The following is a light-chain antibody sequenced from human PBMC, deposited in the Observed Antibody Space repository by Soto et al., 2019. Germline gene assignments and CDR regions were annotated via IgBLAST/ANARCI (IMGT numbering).Light chain of an antibody. CDR1: QSISSW. Sequence: DIQMTQSPSTLSASVGDRVTITCRASQSISSWLAWYQQKPGKAHKLLIYKASSLESGVQSRFSGSGSGTEFTLTIRSLQPDDFATYYCKQYNSYFQTFGQGTKVDI. J-gene: IGKJ1*01. V-gene: IGKV1-5*03. CDR2: KAS. CDR3: KQYNSYFQT.